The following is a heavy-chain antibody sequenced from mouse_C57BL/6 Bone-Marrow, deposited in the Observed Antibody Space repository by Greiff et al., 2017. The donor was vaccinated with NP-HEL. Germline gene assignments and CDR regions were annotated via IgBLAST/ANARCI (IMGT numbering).Heavy chain of an antibody. V-gene: IGHV5-4*01. CDR3: ARATYYSNPRGYFDV. CDR1: GFTFSSYA. Sequence: EVQLVESGGGLVKPGGSLKLSCAASGFTFSSYAMSWVRQTPEKRLEWVATISDGGSYTYYPDNVKGRFTISRDNAKNNLYLQMSHLKSEDTAMYYCARATYYSNPRGYFDVWGTGTTVTVSS. D-gene: IGHD2-5*01. CDR2: ISDGGSYT. J-gene: IGHJ1*03.